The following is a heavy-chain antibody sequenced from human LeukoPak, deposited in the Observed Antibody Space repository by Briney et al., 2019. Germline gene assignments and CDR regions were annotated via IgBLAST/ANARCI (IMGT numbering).Heavy chain of an antibody. CDR1: GFTFSSYA. Sequence: GGSLRLSCAASGFTFSSYAMHWVRQAPGKGLEWVAVISYDGSNKYYADSVKGRFTISRDNSKNTLYLQMNSLRAEATAVYYCARDAMRGYCSSTRCSTLHYWGQGTLVTLSS. CDR2: ISYDGSNK. J-gene: IGHJ4*02. CDR3: ARDAMRGYCSSTRCSTLHY. D-gene: IGHD2-2*01. V-gene: IGHV3-30-3*01.